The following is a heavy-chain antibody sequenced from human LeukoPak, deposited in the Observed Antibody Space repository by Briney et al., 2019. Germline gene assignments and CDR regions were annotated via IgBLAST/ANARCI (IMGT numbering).Heavy chain of an antibody. CDR3: ARFRSGWYMDY. CDR2: IWNDGSKS. J-gene: IGHJ4*02. CDR1: GFTFSSYG. V-gene: IGHV3-33*01. D-gene: IGHD6-19*01. Sequence: GRSLRLSCAASGFTFSSYGMHWVRQAPGKGLEWVAVIWNDGSKSNYPDSVKGRFTISRDDSKNTMFLQMSSLRVEDTAVYYCARFRSGWYMDYWGQGTLVTVSS.